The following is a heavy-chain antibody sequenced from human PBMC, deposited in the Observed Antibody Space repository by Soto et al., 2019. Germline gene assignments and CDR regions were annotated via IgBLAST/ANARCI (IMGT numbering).Heavy chain of an antibody. V-gene: IGHV3-23*02. CDR2: MSEYSRFT. J-gene: IGHJ4*02. CDR1: GFTFSTYT. Sequence: GGSLRLSCAASGFTFSTYTMNWVRQAPGKGLEWVSGMSEYSRFTYYGGSVKGRFTTSREDCKKMMYLQMSGLGAGDTAVYYCAKSGPTNFFDHWGQGSLVTVSS. D-gene: IGHD1-26*01. CDR3: AKSGPTNFFDH.